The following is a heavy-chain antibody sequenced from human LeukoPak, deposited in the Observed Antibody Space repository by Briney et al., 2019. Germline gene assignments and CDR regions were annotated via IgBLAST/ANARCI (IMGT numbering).Heavy chain of an antibody. CDR3: AREGVSNCSGVFCYFDY. CDR1: GFTFSSYE. Sequence: QSGGSLRLSCAASGFTFSSYEMNWVRQAPGKGLEWVSYISGSGSMIYYADSVKGRFTISRDNAKNSLYLQMSSLRAENTAVYYCAREGVSNCSGVFCYFDYWGQGTLVTVSS. D-gene: IGHD2-15*01. V-gene: IGHV3-48*03. CDR2: ISGSGSMI. J-gene: IGHJ4*02.